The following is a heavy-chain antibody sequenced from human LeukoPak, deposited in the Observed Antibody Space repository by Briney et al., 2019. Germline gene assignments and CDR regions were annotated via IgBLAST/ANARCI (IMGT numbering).Heavy chain of an antibody. Sequence: PGGSLRLSCAASGFTFSSYGMHWVRQAPGKGLEWVAFIRYDGSDKYYADSVKGRFTISRDNSKNTLYLQMNSLRVEGTAVYYCAKNYGFDYWGQGTLVTVSS. J-gene: IGHJ4*02. CDR3: AKNYGFDY. CDR1: GFTFSSYG. V-gene: IGHV3-30*02. CDR2: IRYDGSDK. D-gene: IGHD3-10*01.